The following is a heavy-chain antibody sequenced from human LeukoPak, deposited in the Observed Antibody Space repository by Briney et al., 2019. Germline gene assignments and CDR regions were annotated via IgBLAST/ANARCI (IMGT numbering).Heavy chain of an antibody. CDR2: ISYDGSDK. D-gene: IGHD3-3*01. CDR1: GFTFSSYG. Sequence: GRSLRLSCAASGFTFSSYGIHWVRQAPGKGLEWVAVISYDGSDKYYADSVKGRFTISRDNSKNTLYLQMNSLRAEDTAVYYCARVRAYYDFWSGRSGYWGQGTLVTVSS. CDR3: ARVRAYYDFWSGRSGY. V-gene: IGHV3-30*03. J-gene: IGHJ4*02.